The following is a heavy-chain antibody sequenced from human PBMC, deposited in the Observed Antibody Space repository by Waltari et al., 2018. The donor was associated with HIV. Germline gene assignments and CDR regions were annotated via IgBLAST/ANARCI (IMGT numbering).Heavy chain of an antibody. J-gene: IGHJ6*02. CDR2: INAGNGNT. V-gene: IGHV1-3*01. CDR3: ARQGFTDYGMDV. CDR1: GYTFTSYA. Sequence: QVQLVQSGAEVKKPGASVKVSCKASGYTFTSYAMHWVRQAPGQRLEWMGWINAGNGNTKYSQKFQGRVTITRDTSASTAYMELSSLRSEDTAVYYCARQGFTDYGMDVWGQGTTVTVSS.